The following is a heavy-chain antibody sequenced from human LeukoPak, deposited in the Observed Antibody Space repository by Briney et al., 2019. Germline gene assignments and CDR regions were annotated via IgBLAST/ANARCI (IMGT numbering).Heavy chain of an antibody. CDR1: GDTFTSYG. CDR2: ISAYNGNT. Sequence: ATVKVSCKASGDTFTSYGISWVRQAPGQGLEWMGWISAYNGNTNYAQKLQGRVTMTTDTSTSTAFMELRSLRSDDTAVYYCARERDYTRFDYWGQGTLVTVSS. CDR3: ARERDYTRFDY. V-gene: IGHV1-18*01. D-gene: IGHD4-11*01. J-gene: IGHJ4*02.